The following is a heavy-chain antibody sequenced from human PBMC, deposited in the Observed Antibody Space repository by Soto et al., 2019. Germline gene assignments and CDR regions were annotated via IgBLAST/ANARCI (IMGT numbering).Heavy chain of an antibody. Sequence: EVQLEESGGDLAQPGGSLRLSCAASGFTFSTYWMHWVRQAPGKGLVWVSRINTDGGTTTYAESVKDRFTISRDNARNTLYLQMNSLRPEDTALYYCVRVGSGSYSWRDPWGQGTLVTVSS. J-gene: IGHJ5*02. CDR3: VRVGSGSYSWRDP. CDR2: INTDGGTT. D-gene: IGHD1-26*01. CDR1: GFTFSTYW. V-gene: IGHV3-74*01.